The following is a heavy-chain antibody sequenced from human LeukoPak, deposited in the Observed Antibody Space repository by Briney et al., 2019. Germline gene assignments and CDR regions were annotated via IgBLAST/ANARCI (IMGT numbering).Heavy chain of an antibody. CDR3: ARTPDGADY. CDR1: GFTFNNYW. D-gene: IGHD3-10*01. V-gene: IGHV3-7*01. Sequence: GGSLRLSCAASGFTFNNYWMTWFRQAPGKGLKWVANIKQDGTEIFYVDSVRGRFIISRDNAENSLYLQMNSLRVEDTAVYYCARTPDGADYWGQGTLVTVSS. CDR2: IKQDGTEI. J-gene: IGHJ4*02.